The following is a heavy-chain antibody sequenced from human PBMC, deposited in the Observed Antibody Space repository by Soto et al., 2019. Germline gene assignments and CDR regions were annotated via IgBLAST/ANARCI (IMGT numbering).Heavy chain of an antibody. J-gene: IGHJ4*02. V-gene: IGHV4-28*01. Sequence: SETLSLTCAVSGYSISSSNWWVWIRQPPGKGLEWIGYFYYSGTTYYNPSLKSRVTMSVDTSKNQFSLKLTSVTAVDTAVYYCARREIQGPIDYWGQGTLVTVSS. CDR1: GYSISSSNW. CDR3: ARREIQGPIDY. D-gene: IGHD1-26*01. CDR2: FYYSGTT.